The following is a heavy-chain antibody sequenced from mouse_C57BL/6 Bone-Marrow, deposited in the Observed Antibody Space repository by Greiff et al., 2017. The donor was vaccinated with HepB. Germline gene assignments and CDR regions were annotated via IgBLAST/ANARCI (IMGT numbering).Heavy chain of an antibody. V-gene: IGHV1-85*01. D-gene: IGHD2-2*01. Sequence: VQLQQSGPELVKPGASVKLSCKASGYTFTNYDINWVKQRHGKGLEWIGWIYPRDGSTNYNEKFKGKATLTVDTSSSTAYMERHSLSSEDSAVYCGARDVYDWAWFAYWGQGTLVTVSA. J-gene: IGHJ3*01. CDR2: IYPRDGST. CDR1: GYTFTNYD. CDR3: ARDVYDWAWFAY.